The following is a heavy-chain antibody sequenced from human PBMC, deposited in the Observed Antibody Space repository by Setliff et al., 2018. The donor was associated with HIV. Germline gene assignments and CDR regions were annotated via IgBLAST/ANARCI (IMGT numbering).Heavy chain of an antibody. CDR2: INPSGGST. CDR3: ARSRIAAAGTPHYFDY. D-gene: IGHD6-13*01. J-gene: IGHJ4*02. V-gene: IGHV1-46*01. CDR1: GYTFTSYY. Sequence: ASVKVSCKASGYTFTSYYMHWVRQAPGQGLEWMGIINPSGGSTNYAQKFQGRVTITADESTSTAYMELSSLRSEDTAVYYCARSRIAAAGTPHYFDYWGQGTLVTVSS.